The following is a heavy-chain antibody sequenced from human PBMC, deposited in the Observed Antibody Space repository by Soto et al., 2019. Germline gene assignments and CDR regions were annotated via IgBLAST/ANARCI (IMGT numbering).Heavy chain of an antibody. J-gene: IGHJ4*02. CDR3: ARDRNFFDY. V-gene: IGHV3-48*01. Sequence: EVQLVESGGGLEQPGGSLRLSCVASGFSFSDYSMNWVRQAPGKGLEWISYISSSSDIIFYADSVKGRFTISRDAAKNSLFLQMNSLTAEDTAVYYCARDRNFFDYWGQGTLVTVPS. CDR2: ISSSSDII. CDR1: GFSFSDYS.